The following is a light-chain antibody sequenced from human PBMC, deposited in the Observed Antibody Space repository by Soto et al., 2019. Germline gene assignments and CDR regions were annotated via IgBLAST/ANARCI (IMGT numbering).Light chain of an antibody. CDR2: DVS. CDR1: SSDIGTYNY. CDR3: SSYTTSSTHVV. Sequence: QSALTQPASVSGSPGQSITISCTGTSSDIGTYNYVSWYQHHPGKAPKLMIYDVSNRPSGVSNRFSGPKSGNTASMTISGLQTEDEADYYCSSYTTSSTHVVFGGGTKLTVL. J-gene: IGLJ2*01. V-gene: IGLV2-14*03.